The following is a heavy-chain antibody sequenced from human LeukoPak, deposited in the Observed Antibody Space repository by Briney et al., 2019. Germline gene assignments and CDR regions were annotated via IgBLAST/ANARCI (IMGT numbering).Heavy chain of an antibody. CDR1: GFTFSSYA. V-gene: IGHV3-30-3*01. Sequence: PGGSLRLSCAASGFTFSSYAMHWVRQAPGKGLEWVAVLSYDGSNKYYADSVKGRFTISRDNSKNTLYLQMNSLRAEDTAVYYCARDGWFDPWGQGTLVTVSS. CDR3: ARDGWFDP. CDR2: LSYDGSNK. J-gene: IGHJ5*02.